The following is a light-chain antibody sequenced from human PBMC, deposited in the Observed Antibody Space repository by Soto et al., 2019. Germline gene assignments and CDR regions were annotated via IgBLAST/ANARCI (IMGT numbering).Light chain of an antibody. Sequence: DILMTQSPSSLSASVGDSVVITCRASQTISTHLNWYQQKPGKAPKLLIYAASSLQTGVPSRFSGSGSGTDFTLTISTLQPEDSATYYCQQANSFSWTFGQGTKVDIK. J-gene: IGKJ1*01. CDR1: QTISTH. CDR3: QQANSFSWT. V-gene: IGKV1-39*01. CDR2: AAS.